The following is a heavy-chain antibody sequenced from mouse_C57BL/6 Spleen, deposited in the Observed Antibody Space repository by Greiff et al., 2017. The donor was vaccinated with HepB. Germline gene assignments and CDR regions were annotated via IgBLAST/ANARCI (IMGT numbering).Heavy chain of an antibody. CDR2: INPSTGGT. Sequence: VQLQQSGPELVKPGASVKISCKASGYSFTGYYMNWVKQSPEKSLEWIGEINPSTGGTTYNQKFKAKATLTVDKSSSTAYMQLKSLTSEDSAVYYCARGSSTMISYFDYWGQGTTLTVSS. CDR3: ARGSSTMISYFDY. D-gene: IGHD2-4*01. CDR1: GYSFTGYY. V-gene: IGHV1-42*01. J-gene: IGHJ2*01.